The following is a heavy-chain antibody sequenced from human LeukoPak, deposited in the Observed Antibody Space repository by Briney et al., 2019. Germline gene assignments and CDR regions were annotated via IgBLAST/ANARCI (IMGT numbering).Heavy chain of an antibody. Sequence: GGSLRLSCAASGFTFSSYWMHWVRQAPGKGLVWVSRINTDGSNTSYADSVKGRFTISRDNAKNTLYLQMNSLRAEDTAVYYCARGLHGAIAAAASFDYWGQGTLVTVSS. CDR3: ARGLHGAIAAAASFDY. J-gene: IGHJ4*02. CDR1: GFTFSSYW. V-gene: IGHV3-74*01. D-gene: IGHD6-13*01. CDR2: INTDGSNT.